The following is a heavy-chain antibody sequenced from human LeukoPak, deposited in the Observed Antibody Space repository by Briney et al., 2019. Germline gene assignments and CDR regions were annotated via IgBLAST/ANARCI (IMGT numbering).Heavy chain of an antibody. CDR1: GFTFSSYA. D-gene: IGHD6-13*01. CDR3: AKDGSNNWYGAYFDY. V-gene: IGHV3-23*01. Sequence: PGGSLRLSCAASGFTFSSYAMSWVRQAPGKGLEWVSAISGSGGSTYYADSVKGRFTISRDNSKNTLYLQMNSLRAEDTAVYYCAKDGSNNWYGAYFDYWGQGTLVTVSS. J-gene: IGHJ4*02. CDR2: ISGSGGST.